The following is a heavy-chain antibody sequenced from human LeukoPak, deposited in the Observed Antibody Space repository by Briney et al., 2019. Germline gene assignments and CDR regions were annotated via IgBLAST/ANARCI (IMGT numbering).Heavy chain of an antibody. CDR3: ARERDVAYYYGSGSQAADY. CDR1: GYTFTNYG. J-gene: IGHJ4*02. V-gene: IGHV1-18*01. Sequence: ASVKVSCKASGYTFTNYGISWVRQAPGQGLEWMGWISAYNGSTNYAQKLQGRVSMTTDTSTSTAYMELRSLRSDDTAVYYCARERDVAYYYGSGSQAADYWGQGTLVTVSS. D-gene: IGHD3-10*01. CDR2: ISAYNGST.